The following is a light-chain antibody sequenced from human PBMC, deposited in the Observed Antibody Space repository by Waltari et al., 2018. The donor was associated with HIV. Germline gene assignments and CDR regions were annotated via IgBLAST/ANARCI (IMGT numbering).Light chain of an antibody. J-gene: IGLJ2*01. V-gene: IGLV2-23*02. CDR1: SSDVGNYNL. Sequence: QSALTQPASVSGSPGQSITISCTETSSDVGNYNLVSWYQQYTGKAPKLLIYEVTKRPSGVSSRFSGSKCGNTASLTISDLQSEDEANYYCCSYGSSATFVVFGGGTRVTV. CDR3: CSYGSSATFVV. CDR2: EVT.